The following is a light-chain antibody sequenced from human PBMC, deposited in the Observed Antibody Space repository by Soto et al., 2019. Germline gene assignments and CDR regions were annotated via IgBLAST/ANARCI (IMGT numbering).Light chain of an antibody. J-gene: IGLJ2*01. CDR2: LNSDGSH. Sequence: QSVLTQSPSASASLGASVKLTCTLSSGHSRYDIAWHQQQPETGPRYLMKLNSDGSHSKGDGIPDRFSGSSSGAERYLTISSLQSEDEADYYCQTWGTGIQVFGGGTQLTVL. CDR3: QTWGTGIQV. CDR1: SGHSRYD. V-gene: IGLV4-69*01.